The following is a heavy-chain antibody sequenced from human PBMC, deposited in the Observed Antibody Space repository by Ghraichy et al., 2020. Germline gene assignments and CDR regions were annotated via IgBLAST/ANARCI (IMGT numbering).Heavy chain of an antibody. J-gene: IGHJ4*02. Sequence: SETLSLTCTVSGGSISSYYWSWIRQPAGKGLEWIGLIYTSGSTNYNPSLKSRVTMSVDTSKNQFSLKLSSVTAADTAVYYCARVAHCSGGSCYPGYFDYWGQGTLVTVSS. CDR3: ARVAHCSGGSCYPGYFDY. D-gene: IGHD2-15*01. V-gene: IGHV4-4*07. CDR1: GGSISSYY. CDR2: IYTSGST.